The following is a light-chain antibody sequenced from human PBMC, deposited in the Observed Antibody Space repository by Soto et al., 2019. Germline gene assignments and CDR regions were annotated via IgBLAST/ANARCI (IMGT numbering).Light chain of an antibody. CDR3: SSFGGSNHVV. CDR2: EVS. CDR1: SSDVGGYNY. J-gene: IGLJ2*01. Sequence: QSVLTQPPSASGSPGQSVTISRTGTSSDVGGYNYVSWYQLHPGKAPKLIIYEVSKRPSGVPDHFSGSKSGNTASLTVSGLQADDEADYYCSSFGGSNHVVFGGGTKVTVL. V-gene: IGLV2-8*01.